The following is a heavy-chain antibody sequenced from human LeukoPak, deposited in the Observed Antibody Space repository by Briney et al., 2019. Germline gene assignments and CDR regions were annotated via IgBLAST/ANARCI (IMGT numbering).Heavy chain of an antibody. V-gene: IGHV3-23*01. CDR1: GFTFSSSA. CDR3: AKGTTAPDY. CDR2: ILTGGDT. Sequence: GGSLRLSCAASGFTFSSSAMGWVRQAPGKGLEWVSTILTGGDTYYADSVKGRFTISRDNSQNTLYLQMNSLRAEDTAVYYCAKGTTAPDYWGQGTLVTVSS. D-gene: IGHD1-1*01. J-gene: IGHJ4*02.